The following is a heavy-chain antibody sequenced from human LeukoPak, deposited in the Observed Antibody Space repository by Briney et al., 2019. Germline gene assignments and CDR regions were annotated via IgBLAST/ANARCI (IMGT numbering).Heavy chain of an antibody. CDR3: ARGGYRTNFDY. CDR1: GFTFSSYA. J-gene: IGHJ4*02. CDR2: VNTDSIYT. D-gene: IGHD2-15*01. Sequence: PGGSLRLSCAASGFTFSSYAMSCVRQAPGKGLEWVSYVNTDSIYTNHADSVKSRFTISRDNAKNSLYLQMHSLRADDTAVYYCARGGYRTNFDYWGQGTLLTVSS. V-gene: IGHV3-11*05.